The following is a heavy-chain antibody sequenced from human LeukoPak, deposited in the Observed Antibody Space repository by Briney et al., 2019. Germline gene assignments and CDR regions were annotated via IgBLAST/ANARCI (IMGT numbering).Heavy chain of an antibody. V-gene: IGHV3-23*01. Sequence: PGGSLRLSCAASGFTFSRYAMSWVRQAPGKGLEWVSAISGSGGSTYYADSVKGRFTISRDNSKNTLYLQMNSLRAEDTAVYYCAKRGSGGYSSGPFDYWGQGTLVTVSS. CDR3: AKRGSGGYSSGPFDY. D-gene: IGHD6-19*01. CDR1: GFTFSRYA. CDR2: ISGSGGST. J-gene: IGHJ4*02.